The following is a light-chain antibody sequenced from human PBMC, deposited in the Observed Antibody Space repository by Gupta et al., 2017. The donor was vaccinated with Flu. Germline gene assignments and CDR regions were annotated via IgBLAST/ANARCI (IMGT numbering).Light chain of an antibody. V-gene: IGLV3-21*02. CDR3: QVWDNRTVHRV. CDR2: DNR. J-gene: IGLJ3*02. CDR1: NIGSKS. Sequence: GGDNIGSKSVHWYQQQPGQAPVLVVYDNRHRPSGIPERFSGSNSGNTATLTISRVAAGDEADYYCQVWDNRTVHRVFGGGTKLTVL.